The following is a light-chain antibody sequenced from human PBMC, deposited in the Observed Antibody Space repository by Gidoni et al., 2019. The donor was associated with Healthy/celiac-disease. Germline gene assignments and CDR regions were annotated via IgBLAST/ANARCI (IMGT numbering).Light chain of an antibody. CDR1: QSVSSSY. CDR3: QQYGF. V-gene: IGKV3-20*01. J-gene: IGKJ2*01. Sequence: EIVLTQSPGTLSLSPGERATLSCRASQSVSSSYLAWYQQKPGQAPRLLIYGASSRATGIPDRFSGSGSGTDFTLTISRLEPEDFAVYYCQQYGFFXXXTKLEIK. CDR2: GAS.